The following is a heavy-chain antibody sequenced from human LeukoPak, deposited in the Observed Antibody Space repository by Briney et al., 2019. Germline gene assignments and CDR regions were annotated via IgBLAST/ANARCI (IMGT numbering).Heavy chain of an antibody. J-gene: IGHJ4*02. CDR2: IYSGGST. CDR3: ARGSSGWYPNFDY. CDR1: GFTVSSNY. Sequence: GGSLRLSCAASGFTVSSNYMSWVRQAPGKGLEWVSVIYSGGSTYYADSVKGRFTISRDNSKNTLYLQMNSLRAEDTAVYYCARGSSGWYPNFDYWGQGTLVTVSS. D-gene: IGHD6-19*01. V-gene: IGHV3-66*01.